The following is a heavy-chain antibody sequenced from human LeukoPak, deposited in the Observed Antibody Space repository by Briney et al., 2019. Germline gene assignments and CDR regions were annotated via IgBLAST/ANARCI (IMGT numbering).Heavy chain of an antibody. CDR2: IYNSGST. Sequence: SETLSLTCTVSGGSISSSYWGWIRQPPGKGLEWLGCIYNSGSTSYNPSLKSRVTISVDTSKNQFSLKLSSVTAAGTAVYFCARDRGDVFDYWGQGTLVTVSS. J-gene: IGHJ4*02. CDR3: ARDRGDVFDY. D-gene: IGHD5-24*01. CDR1: GGSISSSY. V-gene: IGHV4-59*01.